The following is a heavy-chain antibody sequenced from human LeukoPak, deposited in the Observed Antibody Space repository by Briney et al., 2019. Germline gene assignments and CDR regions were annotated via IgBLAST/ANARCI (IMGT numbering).Heavy chain of an antibody. D-gene: IGHD1-14*01. J-gene: IGHJ4*02. CDR2: IIPIFGTA. Sequence: ASVKVSCKASGGTFSSYAISWVRQAPGQGLEWMGGIIPIFGTANYAQKFQGRVTITADESTSTAYMELRSLRSDDTAVYYCAIPGGSPPRNWGQGTLVTVSS. CDR1: GGTFSSYA. CDR3: AIPGGSPPRN. V-gene: IGHV1-69*13.